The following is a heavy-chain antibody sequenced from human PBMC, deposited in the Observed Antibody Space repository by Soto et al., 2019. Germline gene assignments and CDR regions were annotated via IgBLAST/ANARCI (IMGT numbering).Heavy chain of an antibody. D-gene: IGHD6-13*01. V-gene: IGHV6-1*01. Sequence: WQTPSLTCAISGDSVSSNSAALNWIRQSPSRGLEWLGRTYYRSKWYNDYAVSVKSRISINPDTSKNQFSLQLNSVTPEDTAVYYCARVFSSSWGEYNWFDPWGQGTLVTVSS. CDR2: TYYRSKWYN. J-gene: IGHJ5*02. CDR1: GDSVSSNSAA. CDR3: ARVFSSSWGEYNWFDP.